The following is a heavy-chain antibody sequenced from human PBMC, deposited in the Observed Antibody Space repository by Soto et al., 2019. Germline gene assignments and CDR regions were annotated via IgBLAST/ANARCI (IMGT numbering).Heavy chain of an antibody. Sequence: GSGPTLVNPTQTLTLTCTFSGFSLTTTGVGVAWIRQPPGKALEWLALIYWDDDKRYNPSLKNRLTITKDTSENQVVLTMTNMDPVDSGTYYCAHRTAVYDSSGLAFDYWGQGTLVTVSS. V-gene: IGHV2-5*02. J-gene: IGHJ4*02. CDR1: GFSLTTTGVG. D-gene: IGHD3-22*01. CDR2: IYWDDDK. CDR3: AHRTAVYDSSGLAFDY.